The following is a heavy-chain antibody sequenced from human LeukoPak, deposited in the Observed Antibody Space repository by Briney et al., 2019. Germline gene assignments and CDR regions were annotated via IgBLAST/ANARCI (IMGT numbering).Heavy chain of an antibody. D-gene: IGHD3-10*01. V-gene: IGHV1-8*01. CDR3: ARGIALGVPYNWFDT. Sequence: GASVKVSCTASGYTFTSYDINWVRQATGQGLEWMGWMNPDSSNTGYAQKFQGRVNMTRNTSISTAYMELYSLESEETAVYYCARGIALGVPYNWFDTWGQGTLVTVSS. CDR2: MNPDSSNT. J-gene: IGHJ5*02. CDR1: GYTFTSYD.